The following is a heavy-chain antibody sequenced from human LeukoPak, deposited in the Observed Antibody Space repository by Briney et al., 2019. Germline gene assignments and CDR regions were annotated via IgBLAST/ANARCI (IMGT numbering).Heavy chain of an antibody. CDR1: GGSISSYF. J-gene: IGHJ4*02. D-gene: IGHD6-19*01. CDR3: AGGSGWPPPIPFDY. CDR2: IYYSGST. V-gene: IGHV4-59*08. Sequence: PSETLSLTCTVSGGSISSYFWSWIRQPPGKGLEWIGYIYYSGSTNYNPSLKSRVTISVDASKKQFSLKLTPVTAADTAVYYCAGGSGWPPPIPFDYWGQGALVTVSP.